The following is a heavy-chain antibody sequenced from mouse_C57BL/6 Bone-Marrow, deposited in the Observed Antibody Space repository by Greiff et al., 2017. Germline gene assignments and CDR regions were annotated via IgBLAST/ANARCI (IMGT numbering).Heavy chain of an antibody. CDR1: GFNIKDDY. V-gene: IGHV14-4*01. D-gene: IGHD2-3*01. Sequence: VQLQQSGAELVRPGASVKLSCTASGFNIKDDYMHWVKQRPEQGLEWIGWIDPENGDTEYASKFKGKATITADTSSNTAYLQLSSLTSEDTAVYYCTTGDDGYYFYYFDYWGRGTTLTVSS. J-gene: IGHJ2*01. CDR2: IDPENGDT. CDR3: TTGDDGYYFYYFDY.